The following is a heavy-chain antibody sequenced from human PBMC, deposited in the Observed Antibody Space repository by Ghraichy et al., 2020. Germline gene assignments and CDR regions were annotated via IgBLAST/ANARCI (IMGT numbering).Heavy chain of an antibody. CDR1: GGSIGSYY. CDR3: ARDFHYNYGSFWYFDP. CDR2: VYYTGST. D-gene: IGHD5-18*01. V-gene: IGHV4-59*01. Sequence: SETLSLTCTVSGGSIGSYYWSWIRQSPGKGLEWIGSVYYTGSTNYNPSLESRVTISVDSLKNQLSLRLSSVIATDSAVYYCARDFHYNYGSFWYFDPWGRGTLVPVSS. J-gene: IGHJ2*01.